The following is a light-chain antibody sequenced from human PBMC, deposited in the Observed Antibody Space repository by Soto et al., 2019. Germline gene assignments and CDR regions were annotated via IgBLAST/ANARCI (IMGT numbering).Light chain of an antibody. V-gene: IGLV1-40*01. Sequence: QSVLTQPPSVSRAPGQRVTISCTGSSSNIGAGYDVHWYQQLPGTAPKLLIYGNSNRPSGVPDRFSGSKSGTSASLAITGLQAEDEADYYCQSYDSSLSAHVVFGGGTQLTVL. CDR3: QSYDSSLSAHVV. J-gene: IGLJ2*01. CDR1: SSNIGAGYD. CDR2: GNS.